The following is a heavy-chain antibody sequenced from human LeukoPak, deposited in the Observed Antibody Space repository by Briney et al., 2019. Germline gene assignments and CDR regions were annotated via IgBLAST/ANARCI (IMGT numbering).Heavy chain of an antibody. D-gene: IGHD6-13*01. V-gene: IGHV1-69*01. J-gene: IGHJ5*02. CDR3: ARVGSSSWYVGWFDP. Sequence: PIFGTANYAQKFQGRVTITADESTSTAYMELSSLRSEDTAVYYCARVGSSSWYVGWFDPWGQGTLVTVSS. CDR2: PIFGTA.